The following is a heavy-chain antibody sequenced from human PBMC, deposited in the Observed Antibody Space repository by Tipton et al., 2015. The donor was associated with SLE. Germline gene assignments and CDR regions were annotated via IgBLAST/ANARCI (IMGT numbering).Heavy chain of an antibody. CDR1: GFTLTSDA. CDR2: ITDRGDNT. J-gene: IGHJ4*02. V-gene: IGHV3-23*01. Sequence: SLRLSCAASGFTLTSDAMTWVRQAPGKGLEWVSTITDRGDNTYYGDSVKGRFTISRDNSENRLYLQMNSLRAEDTALYYCAKGDDFDSWGQGTLVTVSS. D-gene: IGHD3-3*01. CDR3: AKGDDFDS.